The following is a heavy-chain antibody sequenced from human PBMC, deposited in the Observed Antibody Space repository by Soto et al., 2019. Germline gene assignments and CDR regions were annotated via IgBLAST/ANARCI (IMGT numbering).Heavy chain of an antibody. CDR1: SGSISSSNW. CDR2: IYWDDDK. D-gene: IGHD3-3*01. J-gene: IGHJ4*02. V-gene: IGHV2-5*08. Sequence: TLSLTCAVSSGSISSSNWWSWVRQPPGKALEWLAIIYWDDDKRYSLSLKSRLSISKDTSKNQVVLTMTNMDPVDTATYYCAHVACGGFVGSFGYWGQGNLVTVSS. CDR3: AHVACGGFVGSFGY.